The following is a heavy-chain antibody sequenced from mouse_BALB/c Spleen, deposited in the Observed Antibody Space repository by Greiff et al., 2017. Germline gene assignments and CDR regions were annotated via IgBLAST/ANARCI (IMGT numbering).Heavy chain of an antibody. J-gene: IGHJ4*01. V-gene: IGHV3-2*02. CDR3: AKYEGYYAMDY. CDR1: GYSITSDYA. CDR2: ISYSGST. D-gene: IGHD2-14*01. Sequence: EVKLQESGPGLVKPSQSLSLTCTVTGYSITSDYAWNWIRQFPGNKLEWMGYISYSGSTSYNPSLKSRISITRDTSKNQFFLQLNSVTTEDTATYYCAKYEGYYAMDYWGQGTSVTVSS.